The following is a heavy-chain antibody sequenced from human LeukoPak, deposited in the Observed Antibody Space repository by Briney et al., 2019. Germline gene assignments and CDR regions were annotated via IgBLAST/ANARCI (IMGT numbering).Heavy chain of an antibody. CDR3: ARDGITIFGVAPLYYFDY. CDR1: GFTVSSNY. Sequence: PGGSLRLSCAASGFTVSSNYMSWVRQAPGKGLEWVANIKQDGSEKYYVDSVKGRFTISRDNAKNSLYLQMNSLRAEDTAVYYCARDGITIFGVAPLYYFDYWGQGTLVTVSS. CDR2: IKQDGSEK. J-gene: IGHJ4*02. D-gene: IGHD3-3*01. V-gene: IGHV3-7*01.